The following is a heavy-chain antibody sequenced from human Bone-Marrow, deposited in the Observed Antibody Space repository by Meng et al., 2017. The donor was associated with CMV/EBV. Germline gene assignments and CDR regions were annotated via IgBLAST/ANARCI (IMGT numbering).Heavy chain of an antibody. CDR2: ISPGDSDT. CDR3: ARNRYDSSGYFAIGGHWYFDL. CDR1: GYSFTSYW. Sequence: GGSLRLSCKGSGYSFTSYWIGWVRQMPGKGLEWMGIISPGDSDTRYSPSFQGQVTISADKSISTASLQCSSLKASDTAMYYCARNRYDSSGYFAIGGHWYFDLWGRGTLVTVSS. V-gene: IGHV5-51*01. D-gene: IGHD3-22*01. J-gene: IGHJ2*01.